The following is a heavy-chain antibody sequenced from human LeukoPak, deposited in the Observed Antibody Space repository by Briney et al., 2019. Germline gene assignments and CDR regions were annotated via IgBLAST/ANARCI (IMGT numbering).Heavy chain of an antibody. J-gene: IGHJ4*02. D-gene: IGHD2-15*01. V-gene: IGHV3-7*03. CDR1: GFTFSSYW. Sequence: GGSLRLSCAVSGFTFSSYWMIWVRQTPGKGLEWVANINRDGRERHYVDSVEGRFTISRDNAKNSLHLQMNSLRAEDTAFYYCARGRYCSGGSCYYDHWGQGTLVTVSS. CDR3: ARGRYCSGGSCYYDH. CDR2: INRDGRER.